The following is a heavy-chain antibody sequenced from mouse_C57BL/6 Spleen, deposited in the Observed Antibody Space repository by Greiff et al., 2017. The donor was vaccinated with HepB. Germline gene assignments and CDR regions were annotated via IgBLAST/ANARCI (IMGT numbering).Heavy chain of an antibody. Sequence: EVQLQQSGPELVKPGASVKMSCKASGYTFTDYNMHWVKQSHGKSLEWIGYINPNNGGTSYNQKFKGKATLTVNKSSSTAYMELRSLTSEDSAVYYCARIGYDGYSYYYAMDYWGQGTSVTVSS. CDR3: ARIGYDGYSYYYAMDY. V-gene: IGHV1-22*01. D-gene: IGHD2-3*01. CDR1: GYTFTDYN. J-gene: IGHJ4*01. CDR2: INPNNGGT.